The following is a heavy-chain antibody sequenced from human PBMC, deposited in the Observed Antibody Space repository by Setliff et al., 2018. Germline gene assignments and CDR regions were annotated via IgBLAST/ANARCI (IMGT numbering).Heavy chain of an antibody. CDR1: GGSFSTYF. V-gene: IGHV4-34*01. CDR2: ISHSGST. J-gene: IGHJ4*02. D-gene: IGHD2-2*01. CDR3: RPAHCNTTSCEEALDY. Sequence: SETLSLTCAVYGGSFSTYFWSWIRQPPGKGLEWIGEISHSGSTNYNPSLKSRVTMSVDTSKNQFSLNLNSVTAADTAVYFFRPAHCNTTSCEEALDYWSQGTLVTVSS.